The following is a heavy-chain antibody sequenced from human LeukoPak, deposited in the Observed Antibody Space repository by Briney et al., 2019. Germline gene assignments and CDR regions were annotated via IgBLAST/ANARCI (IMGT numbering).Heavy chain of an antibody. V-gene: IGHV1-69*01. D-gene: IGHD2-2*01. CDR3: ARDNAPGYCSSTSCPDRYYYYGMDV. CDR2: IIPIFGTA. J-gene: IGHJ6*04. CDR1: GGTFSSYA. Sequence: SVKVSCKASGGTFSSYAISWVRQAPGQGLEWMGGIIPIFGTANYAQKFQGRVTITADESTSTAYMELSSLRSEDTAVYYCARDNAPGYCSSTSCPDRYYYYGMDVWGKGTTVTVSS.